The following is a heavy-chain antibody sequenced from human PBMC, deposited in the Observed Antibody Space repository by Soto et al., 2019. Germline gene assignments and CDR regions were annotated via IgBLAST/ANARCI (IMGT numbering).Heavy chain of an antibody. D-gene: IGHD3-16*02. J-gene: IGHJ3*02. Sequence: GGSLRLSCAASGFTFSSYAMSWVRQAPGRGLEWVSTISGSGGSTYYADSVKGRFTVSRDNSKNTLYLQINSLRAEDTAVYYCAKGLKSSSGDSRGLRSLWGSYRQSDDAFDIWGQGTMVTVSS. CDR3: AKGLKSSSGDSRGLRSLWGSYRQSDDAFDI. CDR1: GFTFSSYA. CDR2: ISGSGGST. V-gene: IGHV3-23*01.